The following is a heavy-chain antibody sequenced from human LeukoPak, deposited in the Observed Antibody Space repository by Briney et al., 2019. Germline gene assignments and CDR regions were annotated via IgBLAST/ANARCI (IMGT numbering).Heavy chain of an antibody. V-gene: IGHV1-8*01. D-gene: IGHD6-19*01. CDR2: MNPNSGNT. CDR1: GYTFTSYD. J-gene: IGHJ4*02. Sequence: GASVKVSCKASGYTFTSYDINWVRQATGQGLEWMGWMNPNSGNTGYAQKFQGRVTMTRNTSISTAYMELSSLRSGDTAVYYCARGHFLGKLPGIAVAGVDYWGQGTLVTVSS. CDR3: ARGHFLGKLPGIAVAGVDY.